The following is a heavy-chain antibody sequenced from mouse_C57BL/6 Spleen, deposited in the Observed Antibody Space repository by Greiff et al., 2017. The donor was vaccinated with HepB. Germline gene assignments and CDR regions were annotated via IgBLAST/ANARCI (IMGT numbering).Heavy chain of an antibody. V-gene: IGHV1-61*01. J-gene: IGHJ3*01. CDR1: GYTFTSYW. CDR2: IYPSDSET. D-gene: IGHD2-3*01. Sequence: QVQLQQPGAELVRPGSSVKLSCKASGYTFTSYWMDWVKQRPGQGLEWIGNIYPSDSETHYNQKFKDKATLTVDKSSSTAYMQLSSLTSEDSAVYYCARGLPLSFAYWGQGTLVTVSA. CDR3: ARGLPLSFAY.